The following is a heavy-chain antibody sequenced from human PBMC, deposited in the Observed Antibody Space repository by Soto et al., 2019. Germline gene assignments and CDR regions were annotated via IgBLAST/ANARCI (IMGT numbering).Heavy chain of an antibody. D-gene: IGHD3-22*01. J-gene: IGHJ6*02. CDR1: GFTFSSYW. Sequence: GGSLRLSCAASGFTFSSYWMSWVRKTTGKGLEWVANIKQDGSEKYYVDSVKGRFTISRDNAKNSLYLQMNSLRAEDTAVYYCARFYYDSSGYLPSPYYYYYGMDVWGQGTTVTVSS. V-gene: IGHV3-7*04. CDR3: ARFYYDSSGYLPSPYYYYYGMDV. CDR2: IKQDGSEK.